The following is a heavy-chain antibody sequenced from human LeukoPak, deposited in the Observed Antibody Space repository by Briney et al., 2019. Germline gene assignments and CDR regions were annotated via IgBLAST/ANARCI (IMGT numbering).Heavy chain of an antibody. V-gene: IGHV3-23*01. Sequence: GGSLRLSCAASGFTFSSYAMSWVRQAPGRGLEWVSAISGSGGSTYYADSVKGRFTISRDNSKNTLYLQMNSLGAEDTAVYYCAKEKRRTYYYYGMDVWGQGTTVTVSS. CDR2: ISGSGGST. CDR1: GFTFSSYA. J-gene: IGHJ6*02. CDR3: AKEKRRTYYYYGMDV.